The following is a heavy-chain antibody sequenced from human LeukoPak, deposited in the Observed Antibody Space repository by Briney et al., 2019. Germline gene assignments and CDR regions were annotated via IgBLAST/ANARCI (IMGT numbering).Heavy chain of an antibody. CDR1: GGSFSGYY. V-gene: IGHV4-34*01. J-gene: IGHJ5*02. D-gene: IGHD6-13*01. CDR2: INHSGST. CDR3: ARGGGSGYSSSWTLAWFDP. Sequence: PSETLSLTCAVYGGSFSGYYWSWIRQPPGKGLEWIGEINHSGSTNYNPSLKSRVAISVDTSKNQFSLKLSSVTAADTAVYYCARGGGSGYSSSWTLAWFDPWGQGTLVTVSS.